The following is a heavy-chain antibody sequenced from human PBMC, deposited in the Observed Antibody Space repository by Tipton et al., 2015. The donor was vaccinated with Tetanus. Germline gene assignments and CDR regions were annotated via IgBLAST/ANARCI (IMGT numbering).Heavy chain of an antibody. D-gene: IGHD2-2*01. J-gene: IGHJ4*02. CDR3: ARAILGYCSTSSCQYFFNY. Sequence: QVQLVQSGPEVKKPGASVKVSCKASGYTFTSYGISWVRQAPGQGLEWMGWINGYNGSTNYAQKFQGRVTMTTDTSTNTAYMELRSLRSDDTAVYYCARAILGYCSTSSCQYFFNYWGQGTLVTVSS. V-gene: IGHV1-18*01. CDR1: GYTFTSYG. CDR2: INGYNGST.